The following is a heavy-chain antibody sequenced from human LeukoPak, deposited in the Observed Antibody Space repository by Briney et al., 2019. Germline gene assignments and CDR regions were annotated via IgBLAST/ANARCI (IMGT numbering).Heavy chain of an antibody. CDR1: GYTFTGYY. CDR3: VGGTRFLDY. Sequence: ASVKVSCKTSGYTFTGYYIHWVRQAPGQGPEWMGWIIPNSGGTNYAQNFQGRVTMTGDTSISTAYMELSRLTSDDTAVYYCVGGTRFLDYWGQGTLVTVSS. J-gene: IGHJ4*02. CDR2: IIPNSGGT. V-gene: IGHV1-2*02. D-gene: IGHD2-8*01.